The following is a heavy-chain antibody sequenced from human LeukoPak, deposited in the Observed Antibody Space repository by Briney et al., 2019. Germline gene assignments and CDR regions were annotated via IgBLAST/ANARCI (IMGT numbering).Heavy chain of an antibody. V-gene: IGHV4-59*01. CDR1: GGSISSYY. CDR3: AREGGFGLTVFDY. CDR2: IYYSGST. J-gene: IGHJ4*02. Sequence: SETLSLTCTVSGGSISSYYWSWIRQPPGKGLEWIGYIYYSGSTNYNPSLKRRVTISVDTSKNQFSLKLSSVTAADTAVYYCAREGGFGLTVFDYWGQGTLVTVSS. D-gene: IGHD3-16*01.